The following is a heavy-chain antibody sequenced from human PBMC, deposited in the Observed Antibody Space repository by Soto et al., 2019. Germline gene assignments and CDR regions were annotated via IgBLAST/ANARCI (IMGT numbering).Heavy chain of an antibody. CDR3: ASTLTMPYYFDY. CDR1: GGSISSSSYY. D-gene: IGHD3-10*01. J-gene: IGHJ4*02. CDR2: IYYSGST. Sequence: QLQLQESGPGLVKPSETLSLTCTVSGGSISSSSYYWGWIRQPPGKGLEWIGSIYYSGSTYYNPSLKSRVTISVDTSKNQFSLKLSSVTAADTAVYYCASTLTMPYYFDYWGQGTLVTVSS. V-gene: IGHV4-39*01.